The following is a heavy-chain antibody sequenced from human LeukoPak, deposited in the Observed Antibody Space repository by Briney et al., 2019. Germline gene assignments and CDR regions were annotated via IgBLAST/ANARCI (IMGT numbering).Heavy chain of an antibody. CDR2: ISYDGSNK. CDR3: AKDAAPSCSSCYYDY. J-gene: IGHJ4*02. Sequence: PGGSLRLSCAASGFTFSSYAMHWVRQAPGKGLEWVAVISYDGSNKYYADSVKGRFTISRDNSENTLSLQMNSLRAEDTAVYYCAKDAAPSCSSCYYDYWGQGTLATVSS. CDR1: GFTFSSYA. V-gene: IGHV3-30-3*01. D-gene: IGHD2-2*01.